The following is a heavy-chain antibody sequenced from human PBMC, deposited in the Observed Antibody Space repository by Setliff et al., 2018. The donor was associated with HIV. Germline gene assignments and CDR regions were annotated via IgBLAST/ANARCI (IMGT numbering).Heavy chain of an antibody. D-gene: IGHD6-6*01. CDR1: GFTLSTYG. CDR2: ISYDGSNK. V-gene: IGHV3-30*03. J-gene: IGHJ4*02. Sequence: PGGSLRLSCAASGFTLSTYGMHWVRQAPGKGLEWVAVISYDGSNKFYADSVKGRFTISRDNSKNTLYLQMNSLRAEDTAVYYCAREEYTQYYFDYWGQGTLVTVSS. CDR3: AREEYTQYYFDY.